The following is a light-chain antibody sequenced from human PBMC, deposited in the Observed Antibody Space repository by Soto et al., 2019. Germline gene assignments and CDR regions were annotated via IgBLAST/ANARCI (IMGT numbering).Light chain of an antibody. CDR3: QQYGSSRWT. J-gene: IGKJ1*01. CDR2: GAS. V-gene: IGKV3-20*01. CDR1: QSVSSSY. Sequence: EIVLTQAPGTLSLSPSERATLSCWASQSVSSSYLAWYQQNRGQAPRLLIYGASSRAPGIPDRFGGSGSGTDFTLTISRLEPEDVAVYYCQQYGSSRWTFGQGTKVDI.